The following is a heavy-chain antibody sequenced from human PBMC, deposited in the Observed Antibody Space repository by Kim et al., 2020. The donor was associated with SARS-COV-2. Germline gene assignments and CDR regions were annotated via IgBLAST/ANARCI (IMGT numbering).Heavy chain of an antibody. CDR3: ASEDCSDSTCYY. J-gene: IGHJ4*02. CDR2: ISTSSYR. D-gene: IGHD2-15*01. Sequence: GGSLRLSCAASGFAFSSFNMNWVRQAPGKGLEWVSSISTSSYRFYADSVKGRLTISRDNAQNLLYLQMNSLRAEDTAIYYCASEDCSDSTCYYWGQGALGTVP. V-gene: IGHV3-21*01. CDR1: GFAFSSFN.